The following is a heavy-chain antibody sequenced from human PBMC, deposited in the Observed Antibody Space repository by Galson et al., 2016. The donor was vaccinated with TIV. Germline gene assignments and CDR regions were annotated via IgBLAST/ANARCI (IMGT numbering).Heavy chain of an antibody. V-gene: IGHV5-51*03. Sequence: QSGAEVKQSGESLKISCKASGYSFTTHWIGWVRQMPGKGLEWMGIIYPGDSDTRYSPSFQGQVTISADKSISTAYLQWSALRASDTAMYYCARAPAAPQYSYYYIDVWGKGTTVTVSS. J-gene: IGHJ6*03. D-gene: IGHD6-13*01. CDR2: IYPGDSDT. CDR3: ARAPAAPQYSYYYIDV. CDR1: GYSFTTHW.